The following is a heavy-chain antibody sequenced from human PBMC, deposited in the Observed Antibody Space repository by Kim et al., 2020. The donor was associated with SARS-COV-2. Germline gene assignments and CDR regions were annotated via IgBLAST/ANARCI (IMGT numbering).Heavy chain of an antibody. CDR1: GFSFVSQA. CDR3: ARGHSVMIRSIIDY. V-gene: IGHV3-30*03. Sequence: GGSLRLSCTASGFSFVSQAMFWVRQTPGKGLEWVSVISYDGEQKNYADSVKGRFTISRDNSKNTLFLQMDSLGREDTAVYFCARGHSVMIRSIIDYWGQG. D-gene: IGHD3-16*01. CDR2: ISYDGEQK. J-gene: IGHJ4*02.